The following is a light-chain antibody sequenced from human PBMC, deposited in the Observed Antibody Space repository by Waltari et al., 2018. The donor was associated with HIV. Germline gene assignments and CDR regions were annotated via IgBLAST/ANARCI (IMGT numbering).Light chain of an antibody. J-gene: IGKJ3*01. CDR1: RRVVSSCNNQNY. CDR2: WAS. V-gene: IGKV4-1*01. Sequence: DIVMTQSPESLTMSPGERATINCKTSRRVVSSCNNQNYLAWYQHKVGQSPKLLIYWASTRAPWFPERFSGGGSGTDFTLTIRGLQADDEAVYYCQQYETVPFTFGPGTTV. CDR3: QQYETVPFT.